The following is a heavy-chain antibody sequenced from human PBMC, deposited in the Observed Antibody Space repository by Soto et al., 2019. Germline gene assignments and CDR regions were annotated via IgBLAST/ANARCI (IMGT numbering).Heavy chain of an antibody. CDR1: GFTFRSYG. Sequence: QVQLVESGGGVVQTGRSLRLSCAASGFTFRSYGMHWVRQAPGKGLEWVAVIYDGSNKYYADSVKGRFTISRANSKNTLHLQMNSLRAEDTAVYYCAKEVWSGPMDVWGQGTTVTVSS. D-gene: IGHD3-3*01. V-gene: IGHV3-30*18. CDR3: AKEVWSGPMDV. CDR2: IYDGSNK. J-gene: IGHJ6*02.